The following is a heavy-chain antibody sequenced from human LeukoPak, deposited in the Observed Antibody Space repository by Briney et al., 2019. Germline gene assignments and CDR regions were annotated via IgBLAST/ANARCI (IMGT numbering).Heavy chain of an antibody. D-gene: IGHD1-1*01. V-gene: IGHV3-21*01. CDR3: ARYCTFRTCSGTKFDS. CDR1: GFTFSSYS. J-gene: IGHJ4*02. CDR2: ISSSSSYI. Sequence: GGSLRLSCAASGFTFSSYSMNWVRQAPGKGLEWVSSISSSSSYIYYADSVKGRFTISRDNAKNSLYLQMNSLRAEDSAVYYCARYCTFRTCSGTKFDSWGQGTLVTVSS.